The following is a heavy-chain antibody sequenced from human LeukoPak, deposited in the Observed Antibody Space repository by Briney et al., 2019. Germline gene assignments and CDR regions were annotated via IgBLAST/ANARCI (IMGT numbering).Heavy chain of an antibody. J-gene: IGHJ3*02. V-gene: IGHV3-53*01. CDR2: IYSGGST. D-gene: IGHD1-26*01. CDR1: GFTVSSNY. CDR3: ARDGRGSYPPSDAFDI. Sequence: GGSLRLSCAASGFTVSSNYMSWVRQAPGKGLEWVSVIYSGGSTYYADSVKGRFTISRDNSKNTLYLQMNSLRAEDTAVYYCARDGRGSYPPSDAFDIWGQGTMVTVSS.